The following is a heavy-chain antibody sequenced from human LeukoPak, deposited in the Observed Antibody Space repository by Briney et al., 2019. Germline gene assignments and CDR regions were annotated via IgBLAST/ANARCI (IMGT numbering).Heavy chain of an antibody. CDR2: INHSGST. J-gene: IGHJ6*03. CDR1: GGSFSGYY. V-gene: IGHV4-34*01. Sequence: PSETLSLTCAVYGGSFSGYYWSWIRQPPGKGLERIGEINHSGSTNYNPSLKSRVTISVDTSKNQFSLKLSSVTAADTAVYYCAHSYGYYYYYYMDVWGKGTTVTVSS. D-gene: IGHD5-18*01. CDR3: AHSYGYYYYYYMDV.